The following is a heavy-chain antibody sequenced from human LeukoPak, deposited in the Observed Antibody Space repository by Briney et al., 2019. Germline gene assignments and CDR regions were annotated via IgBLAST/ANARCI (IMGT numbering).Heavy chain of an antibody. V-gene: IGHV3-7*03. CDR1: GFTFSSYA. J-gene: IGHJ4*02. CDR2: IKQDGSEK. D-gene: IGHD6-13*01. Sequence: GGSLRLSCAASGFTFSSYAMSWVRQAPGKGLEWVANIKQDGSEKYYVDSVKGRFTISRDNAKNSLYLQMNSLRAEDTAVYYCARKLGRTFDYWGQGTLVTVSS. CDR3: ARKLGRTFDY.